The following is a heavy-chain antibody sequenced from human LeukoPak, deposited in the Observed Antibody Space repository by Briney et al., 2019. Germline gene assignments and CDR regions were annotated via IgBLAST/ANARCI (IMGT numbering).Heavy chain of an antibody. CDR3: ASPDYYDSTSGDY. V-gene: IGHV3-30-3*01. CDR2: TSSDLNVK. Sequence: PGGSLRLSCAASGFTFRNYVIHWVRQAPGKGLEWVAVTSSDLNVKLYADSVKGRFTISRDNSKNTLYLQMNSLRAEDTAVYYCASPDYYDSTSGDYWGQGTLVTVSS. CDR1: GFTFRNYV. J-gene: IGHJ4*02. D-gene: IGHD3-22*01.